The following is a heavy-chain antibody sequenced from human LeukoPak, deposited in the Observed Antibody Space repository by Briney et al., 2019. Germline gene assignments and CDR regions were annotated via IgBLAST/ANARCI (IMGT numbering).Heavy chain of an antibody. CDR2: FAGSDTTK. J-gene: IGHJ4*02. D-gene: IGHD3-22*01. Sequence: GGSLRLSCAASGFDFGAYEMNWVRQAPGKGLEWVAYFAGSDTTKYYADSVRGRFTISRDNAKNSLYLQMNSPRAEDTALYYCTTLGYHLDSWGQGTLVTVSS. CDR3: TTLGYHLDS. V-gene: IGHV3-48*03. CDR1: GFDFGAYE.